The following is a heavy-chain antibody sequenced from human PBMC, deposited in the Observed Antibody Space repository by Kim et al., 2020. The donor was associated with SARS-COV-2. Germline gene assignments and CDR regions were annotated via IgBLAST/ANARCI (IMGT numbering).Heavy chain of an antibody. CDR3: AKDMVPHDYGDAIYGMDV. CDR2: ISWNSGSI. J-gene: IGHJ6*02. V-gene: IGHV3-9*01. CDR1: GFTFDDYA. Sequence: GGSLRLSCAASGFTFDDYAMHWVRQAPGKGLEWVSGISWNSGSIGYADSVKGRFTISRDNAKNSLYLQMNSLRAEDTALYYCAKDMVPHDYGDAIYGMDVWGQGTTVTVSS. D-gene: IGHD4-17*01.